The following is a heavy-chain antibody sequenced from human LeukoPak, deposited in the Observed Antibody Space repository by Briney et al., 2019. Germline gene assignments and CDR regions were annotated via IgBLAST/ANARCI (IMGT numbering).Heavy chain of an antibody. D-gene: IGHD3-10*01. J-gene: IGHJ6*03. CDR1: GGSFSGYY. CDR2: INHSGGT. Sequence: SETLSLTCAVYGGSFSGYYWSWICQPPGKGLEWIGEINHSGGTKNNPSLKSRVTISVDTSKNQFSLKLSSVTAADTAVYYCARRVGRYFGERAYYYNYMDVWGKGTTVTISS. V-gene: IGHV4-34*01. CDR3: ARRVGRYFGERAYYYNYMDV.